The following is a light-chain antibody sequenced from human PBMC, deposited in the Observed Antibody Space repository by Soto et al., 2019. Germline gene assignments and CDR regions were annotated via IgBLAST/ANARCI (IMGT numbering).Light chain of an antibody. CDR3: QQYHDWPPLT. J-gene: IGKJ4*02. CDR2: DAT. CDR1: QYINSN. V-gene: IGKV3D-15*01. Sequence: DIVMTQSPATLSESPGERVTLSCRASQYINSNLAWYQQKPGQPPRLLIYDATSRATGIPFRFSGSGSGTDFTLTIISLQSEDFAVYFCQQYHDWPPLTFGGGTKVEIK.